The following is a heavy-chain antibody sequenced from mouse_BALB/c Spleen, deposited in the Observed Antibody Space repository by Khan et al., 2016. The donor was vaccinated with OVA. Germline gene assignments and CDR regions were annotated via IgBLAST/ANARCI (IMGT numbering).Heavy chain of an antibody. Sequence: XVQLKESGPGLVAPSQSLSITCTVSGFSLTSYDISWIRQPPGKGLEWLGVIWTGGGTNYNSAFMSRLSISKDNSKSQVFLKMNSLQNDDTAMYYCVRRGNYYGSFYWYFDVWGAGTTVTVSS. CDR2: IWTGGGT. D-gene: IGHD1-1*01. V-gene: IGHV2-9-2*01. J-gene: IGHJ1*01. CDR1: GFSLTSYD. CDR3: VRRGNYYGSFYWYFDV.